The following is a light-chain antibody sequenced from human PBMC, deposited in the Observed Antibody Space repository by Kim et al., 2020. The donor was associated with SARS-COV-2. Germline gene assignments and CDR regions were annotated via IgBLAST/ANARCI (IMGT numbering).Light chain of an antibody. CDR3: QQYNNWPLT. J-gene: IGKJ4*01. CDR1: QSVSSK. V-gene: IGKV3-15*01. Sequence: DIVMTQSPATLSVSPGERATLSCRASQSVSSKLAWYQQKPGQGPSLLIYGASTRATGIPARFSGSGSGTEFTLTISSLQSEDFAVYYCQQYNNWPLTFGGGTKVDIK. CDR2: GAS.